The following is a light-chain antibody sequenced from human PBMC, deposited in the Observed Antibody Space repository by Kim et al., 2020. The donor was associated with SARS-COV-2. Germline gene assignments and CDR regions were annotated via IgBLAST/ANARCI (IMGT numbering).Light chain of an antibody. Sequence: EIVLTPSPGTLSLSPGDRATLSCRASQSVYSNYLAWYQQKHGQALRLLIYGASSRATGIPDRLSGSGSGTDFTLTISRLEPEDFAVYFCQQYGRLITVGVGTRLEIK. V-gene: IGKV3-20*01. J-gene: IGKJ5*01. CDR3: QQYGRLIT. CDR1: QSVYSNY. CDR2: GAS.